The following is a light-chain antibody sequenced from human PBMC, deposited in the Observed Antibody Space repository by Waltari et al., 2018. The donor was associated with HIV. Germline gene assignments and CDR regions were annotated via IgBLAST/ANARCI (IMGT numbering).Light chain of an antibody. CDR2: RNN. Sequence: QSVLPQPPSASGTPGQRVTIPCSGSSSNIRSNYVSWYQQLPGTAPKLLIYRNNQRPSGVPYRFSGSKSGTSASLAISGRRSEDEADDYCAAWDDSLSGPGVFGGGTKLTVL. CDR3: AAWDDSLSGPGV. J-gene: IGLJ3*02. CDR1: SSNIRSNY. V-gene: IGLV1-47*01.